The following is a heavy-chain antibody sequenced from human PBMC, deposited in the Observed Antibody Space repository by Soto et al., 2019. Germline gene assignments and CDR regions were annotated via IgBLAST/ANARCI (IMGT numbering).Heavy chain of an antibody. CDR1: GFTVSSYW. CDR2: IKQDGSEK. CDR3: ARDRGYGDYD. V-gene: IGHV3-7*01. D-gene: IGHD4-17*01. Sequence: EVQLVESGGGLVQPGGSLRLSCAASGFTVSSYWMSWVRQAPGKGLEWVANIKQDGSEKYYVDSVKGRFTISRDNAKNSLYLQMNSLRAEDTAVYYCARDRGYGDYDWGQGTLVTVSS. J-gene: IGHJ4*02.